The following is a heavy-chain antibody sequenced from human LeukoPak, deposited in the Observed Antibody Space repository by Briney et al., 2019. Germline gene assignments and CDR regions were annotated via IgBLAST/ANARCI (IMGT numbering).Heavy chain of an antibody. CDR1: GYTFTSSY. V-gene: IGHV1-46*01. CDR2: INPSGGST. CDR3: ARGSFLRSVSYLEPSDY. J-gene: IGHJ4*02. Sequence: ASVKVSCKASGYTFTSSYMHWVRQAPGQGLEWMGIINPSGGSTSYAQKFQGRVTMTRDMSTSTVYMELSSLRSEDTAVYYCARGSFLRSVSYLEPSDYCGQGTLVTVSS. D-gene: IGHD1-26*01.